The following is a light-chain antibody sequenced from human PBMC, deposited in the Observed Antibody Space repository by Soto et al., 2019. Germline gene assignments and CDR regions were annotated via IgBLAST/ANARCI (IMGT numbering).Light chain of an antibody. Sequence: QSAPTQPASVSGSPGQSITISCTGTSSDVGGYNYVSWYQQHPGKVPKLMIYDVSNRPSGISNRFSGSKSGNTASLTISGLQAEDEADYYCSSYTSSSTLVFGTGTKVTVL. CDR2: DVS. CDR1: SSDVGGYNY. CDR3: SSYTSSSTLV. J-gene: IGLJ1*01. V-gene: IGLV2-14*01.